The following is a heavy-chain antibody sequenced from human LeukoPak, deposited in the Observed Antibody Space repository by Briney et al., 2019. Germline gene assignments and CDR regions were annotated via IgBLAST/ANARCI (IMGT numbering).Heavy chain of an antibody. V-gene: IGHV1-2*04. CDR1: GYTFTSYA. D-gene: IGHD3-16*01. CDR3: ARAGEPLYYFDY. J-gene: IGHJ4*02. Sequence: ASVKVSCKASGYTFTSYAMNWVRQAPGQGLEWMGWINPNSGGTNYAQKFQGWVTMTRDTSISTAYMELSRLRSDDTAVYYCARAGEPLYYFDYWGQGTLVTVSS. CDR2: INPNSGGT.